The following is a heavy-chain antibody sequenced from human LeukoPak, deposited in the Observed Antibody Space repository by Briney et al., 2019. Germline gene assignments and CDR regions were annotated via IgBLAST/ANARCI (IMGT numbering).Heavy chain of an antibody. CDR3: ARASYHYDSSGYIYNWFDP. CDR2: IYYSGST. V-gene: IGHV4-61*01. D-gene: IGHD3-22*01. J-gene: IGHJ5*02. Sequence: KPSETLSLTCTVSGGSVSSGSCYWSWIRQPPGKGLEWIGYIYYSGSTNYNPSLKSRVTISVDTSKNQFSLKLSSVTAADTAVYYCARASYHYDSSGYIYNWFDPWGQGTLVTVSS. CDR1: GGSVSSGSCY.